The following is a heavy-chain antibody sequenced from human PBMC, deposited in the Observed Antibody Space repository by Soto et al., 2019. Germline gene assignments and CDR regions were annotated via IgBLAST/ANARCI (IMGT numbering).Heavy chain of an antibody. CDR3: AKWGDQKTVDP. Sequence: PGGSLRLSCAVSGLSFTSYAMTWVRQAPGKGLEWVSSISVRGGATYYAGSVKGRVTISKDNSQNTLYLQMNSLRVEGTAVYYCAKWGDQKTVDPWGQGTLVTVSS. CDR2: ISVRGGAT. D-gene: IGHD3-10*01. J-gene: IGHJ5*02. V-gene: IGHV3-23*01. CDR1: GLSFTSYA.